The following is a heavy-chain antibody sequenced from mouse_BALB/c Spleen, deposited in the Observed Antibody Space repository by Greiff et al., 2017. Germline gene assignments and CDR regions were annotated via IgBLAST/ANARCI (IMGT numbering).Heavy chain of an antibody. J-gene: IGHJ3*01. D-gene: IGHD2-4*01. CDR1: GFTFSSYG. Sequence: EVHLVESGGDLVKPGGSLKLSCAASGFTFSSYGMSWVRQTPDKRLEWVATISSGGSYTYYPDSVKGRFTISRDNAKNTLYLQMSSLKSEDTAMYYCARQGDDYDDGLFAYWGQGTLVTVSA. CDR2: ISSGGSYT. CDR3: ARQGDDYDDGLFAY. V-gene: IGHV5-6*01.